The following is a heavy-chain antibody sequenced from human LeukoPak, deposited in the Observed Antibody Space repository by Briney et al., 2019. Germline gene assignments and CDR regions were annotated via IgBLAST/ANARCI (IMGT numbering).Heavy chain of an antibody. Sequence: GGSLRLSCAASGFTFSSYWMSWVRQAPGKGLEWVANIKQDGGEKYYVDSVKGRFTISRDNAKNSLYLQMNSLRAEDTAVYYCARVGYDFWSGYPDPFDYWGQGTLVTVSS. D-gene: IGHD3-3*01. J-gene: IGHJ4*02. CDR2: IKQDGGEK. CDR3: ARVGYDFWSGYPDPFDY. V-gene: IGHV3-7*01. CDR1: GFTFSSYW.